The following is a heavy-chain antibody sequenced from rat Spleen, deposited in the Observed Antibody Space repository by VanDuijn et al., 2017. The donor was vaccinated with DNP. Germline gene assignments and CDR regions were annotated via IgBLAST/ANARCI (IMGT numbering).Heavy chain of an antibody. CDR3: ASHTYYGYDYFVY. Sequence: EVQLVESGGGLVQPGRSLKLSCAASGFTFSAYYMAWVRQAPAKGLEWVAYIGSPAYAPYSTDSVKGRFTISRDNAEGTLNLQMNSLRSEDTATYYCASHTYYGYDYFVYWGQGVMVTVSS. D-gene: IGHD1-9*01. J-gene: IGHJ2*01. CDR2: IGSPAYAP. CDR1: GFTFSAYY. V-gene: IGHV5-22*01.